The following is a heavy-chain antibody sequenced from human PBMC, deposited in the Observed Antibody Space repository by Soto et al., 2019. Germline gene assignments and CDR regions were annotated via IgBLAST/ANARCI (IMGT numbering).Heavy chain of an antibody. CDR3: VRDRGYTGYDLQY. Sequence: EVPLLESGGGLVQPGGSLRLSCAASGFPFSSYAMNWVRQAPGKGLEWVSYINSGSSTIYYADSAKGRFTISRDNAKNSLYLQMNSLRDEDTAVYFCVRDRGYTGYDLQYWGQGALVAVSS. CDR2: INSGSSTI. J-gene: IGHJ4*02. D-gene: IGHD5-12*01. CDR1: GFPFSSYA. V-gene: IGHV3-48*02.